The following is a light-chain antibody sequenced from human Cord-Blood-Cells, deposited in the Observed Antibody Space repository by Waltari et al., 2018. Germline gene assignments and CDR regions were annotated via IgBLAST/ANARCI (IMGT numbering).Light chain of an antibody. CDR3: SSYTSSSTLVV. V-gene: IGLV2-14*01. Sequence: QSALTQPASVSGSPGQSITISCTGTSSDVGGYNYVSWYQQHPGKAPKLMIYDVSNRPSGVSNRCSGSTAGNTASLTVSGLQAEDEADYYCSSYTSSSTLVVFGGGTKLTVL. J-gene: IGLJ2*01. CDR2: DVS. CDR1: SSDVGGYNY.